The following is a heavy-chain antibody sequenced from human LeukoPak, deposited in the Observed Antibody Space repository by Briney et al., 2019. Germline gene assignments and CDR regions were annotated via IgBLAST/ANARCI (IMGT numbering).Heavy chain of an antibody. V-gene: IGHV1-8*01. CDR3: ARGVGTKLLWFGESSHIDY. J-gene: IGHJ4*02. CDR2: MNPNSGNT. D-gene: IGHD3-10*01. CDR1: GYTFTSYD. Sequence: GASVKVSCKASGYTFTSYDINWVRQATGQGLEWMGGMNPNSGNTGYAQKFQGRVTMTRNTSISTAYMELSSLRSEDTAVYYCARGVGTKLLWFGESSHIDYWGQGTLVTVSS.